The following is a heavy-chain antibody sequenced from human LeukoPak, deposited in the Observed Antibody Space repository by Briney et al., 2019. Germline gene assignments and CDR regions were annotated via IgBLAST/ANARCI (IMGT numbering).Heavy chain of an antibody. D-gene: IGHD1-26*01. V-gene: IGHV3-33*01. J-gene: IGHJ4*02. CDR3: ARDKFGSYADY. CDR2: IWYDGSNK. CDR1: GFTFSSYG. Sequence: GGSLRLSCAASGFTFSSYGMHWVRQAPGKGLEWVAVIWYDGSNKYYADSVKGRFTISRDNSKNTLYLQMNSLRAEDTAVYYCARDKFGSYADYWGQGTLVTASS.